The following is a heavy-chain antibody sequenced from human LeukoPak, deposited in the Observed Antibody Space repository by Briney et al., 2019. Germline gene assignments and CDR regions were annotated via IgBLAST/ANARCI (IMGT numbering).Heavy chain of an antibody. CDR2: INPNSGGT. Sequence: ASVKVSCKASGYTFTGYYMHWVRQAPGQGLEWMGWINPNSGGTNYAQKFQGRVTMTRDTSISTAYMELSRLRSDDTAVYYCARGAVVVVAATRFIFDPWGQGTLVTVSS. J-gene: IGHJ5*02. CDR1: GYTFTGYY. CDR3: ARGAVVVVAATRFIFDP. D-gene: IGHD2-15*01. V-gene: IGHV1-2*02.